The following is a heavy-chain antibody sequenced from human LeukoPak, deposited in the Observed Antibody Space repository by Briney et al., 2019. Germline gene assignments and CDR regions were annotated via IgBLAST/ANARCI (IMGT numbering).Heavy chain of an antibody. CDR2: IYYSGST. J-gene: IGHJ5*02. D-gene: IGHD1-26*01. V-gene: IGHV4-59*01. Sequence: SETLSLTCTVSGDSISSYYWSWIRKPPGKGLEWIGYIYYSGSTNYNPSLKSRVTISVDTSKNQFSLKLSSVTAADTAVYYCARVRRIVGATTWFDPWGQGTLVTVSS. CDR3: ARVRRIVGATTWFDP. CDR1: GDSISSYY.